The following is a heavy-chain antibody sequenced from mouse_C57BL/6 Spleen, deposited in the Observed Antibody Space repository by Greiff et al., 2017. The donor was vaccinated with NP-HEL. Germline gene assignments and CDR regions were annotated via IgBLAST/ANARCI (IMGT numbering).Heavy chain of an antibody. Sequence: QVQLQQSGPGLVQPSQSLSITCTVSGFSLTSYGVHWVRQSPGKGLEWLGVIWSGGSTDYNAAFISRLSISKDNSKSQVFFKMNSLQADDTAIYYCARNYYGSSPRFAYWGQGTLVTVSA. J-gene: IGHJ3*01. CDR2: IWSGGST. D-gene: IGHD1-1*01. CDR3: ARNYYGSSPRFAY. CDR1: GFSLTSYG. V-gene: IGHV2-2*01.